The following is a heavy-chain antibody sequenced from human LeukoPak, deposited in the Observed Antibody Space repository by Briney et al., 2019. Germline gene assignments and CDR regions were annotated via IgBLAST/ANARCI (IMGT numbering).Heavy chain of an antibody. CDR3: ERGYYRGSPFAS. V-gene: IGHV3-74*01. CDR1: GFPFSNYW. Sequence: GGSLRLSCAASGFPFSNYWMHWVRQAPGKGLVWVSRVNSDGSTTNYADSVKGRFTISRDNAENTLYMRMNSLRPEDTAVYYCERGYYRGSPFASWGRGPLATVPS. D-gene: IGHD1-26*01. J-gene: IGHJ4*02. CDR2: VNSDGSTT.